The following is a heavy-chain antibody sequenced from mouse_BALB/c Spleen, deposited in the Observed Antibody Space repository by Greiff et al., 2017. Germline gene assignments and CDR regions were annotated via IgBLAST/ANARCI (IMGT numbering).Heavy chain of an antibody. Sequence: EVKLMESGGGLVQPGGSLKLSCAASGFTFSSYTMSWVRQTPEKRLEWVAYISNGGGSTYYPDTVKGRFTISRDNAKNTLYLQMSSLRSEDTAMYYCARGYGNYDAMDYWGQGTSVTVSS. J-gene: IGHJ4*01. CDR1: GFTFSSYT. V-gene: IGHV5-12-2*01. CDR2: ISNGGGST. CDR3: ARGYGNYDAMDY. D-gene: IGHD2-10*02.